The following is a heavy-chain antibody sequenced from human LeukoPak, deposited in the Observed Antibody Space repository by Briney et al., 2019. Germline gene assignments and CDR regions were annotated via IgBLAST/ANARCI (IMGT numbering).Heavy chain of an antibody. D-gene: IGHD4-17*01. CDR1: GGSVSSGSYY. CDR3: ARGVATSANGDYEEIGDAFDI. Sequence: PSETLSLTCTVSGGSVSSGSYYWSWIRQPPGKGLEWIGHTYYSGSTNSNSSLKSRVTISVDTSKNQFSLKLSSVTAADTAVYHCARGVATSANGDYEEIGDAFDIWGQGTMVTVSS. CDR2: TYYSGST. V-gene: IGHV4-61*01. J-gene: IGHJ3*02.